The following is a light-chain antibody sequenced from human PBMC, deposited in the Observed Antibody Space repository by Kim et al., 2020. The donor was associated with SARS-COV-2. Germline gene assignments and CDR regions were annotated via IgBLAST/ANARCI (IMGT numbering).Light chain of an antibody. CDR1: NIGSKS. CDR2: FDS. J-gene: IGLJ1*01. V-gene: IGLV3-21*04. Sequence: SYELTQPPSVSVAPGKTARITCGGDNIGSKSVHWYQQKPGQAPVLAIYFDSDRPSGIPERFSGSNSGNTATLTISRVEAGDEADYYCQVWDGSSGHLYVFGTGTKVTVL. CDR3: QVWDGSSGHLYV.